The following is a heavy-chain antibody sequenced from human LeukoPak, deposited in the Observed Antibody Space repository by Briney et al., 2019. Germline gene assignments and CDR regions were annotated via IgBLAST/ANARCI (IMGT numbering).Heavy chain of an antibody. D-gene: IGHD3-10*01. CDR2: IYSGGST. Sequence: GGSLRLSCAASGFTVSSNYMSWVRQAPGKGLEWVSVIYSGGSTYYADSVKGRFTISRDNAKNSLYLQMNSLRAEDTAVYYCARDMAYYFDYWGQGTLVTVSS. CDR3: ARDMAYYFDY. V-gene: IGHV3-53*01. J-gene: IGHJ4*02. CDR1: GFTVSSNY.